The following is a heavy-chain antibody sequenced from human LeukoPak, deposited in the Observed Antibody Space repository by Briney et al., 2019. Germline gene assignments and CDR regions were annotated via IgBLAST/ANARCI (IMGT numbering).Heavy chain of an antibody. CDR2: IYYSGST. CDR3: ASGTTGRRADAFDI. CDR1: GGSISSSSYY. D-gene: IGHD1-1*01. J-gene: IGHJ3*02. V-gene: IGHV4-39*07. Sequence: SETLSLTCTVSGGSISSSSYYWGWIRQPPGKGLEWIGSIYYSGSTYYNPSLKSRVTISVDTSKNQFSLKLSSVTAADTAVYYCASGTTGRRADAFDIWGQGTMVTVSS.